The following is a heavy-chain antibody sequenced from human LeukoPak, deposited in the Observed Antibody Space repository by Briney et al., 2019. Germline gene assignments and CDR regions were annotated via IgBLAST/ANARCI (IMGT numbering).Heavy chain of an antibody. V-gene: IGHV1-18*01. Sequence: ASVKVSCKASGYTFTSYGISWVRQAPGQELEWMGWISAYNGNTNYAQKLQGRVTMTTDTSTSTAYMELRSLRSDDTAVYYCARISLVYYDSSGYFSPSAEYFQHWGQGTLVTVSS. CDR3: ARISLVYYDSSGYFSPSAEYFQH. J-gene: IGHJ1*01. CDR1: GYTFTSYG. D-gene: IGHD3-22*01. CDR2: ISAYNGNT.